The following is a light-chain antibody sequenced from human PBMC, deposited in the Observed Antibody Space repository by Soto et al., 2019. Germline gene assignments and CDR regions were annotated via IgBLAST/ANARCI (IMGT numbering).Light chain of an antibody. CDR3: HQSYSTPIT. J-gene: IGKJ4*01. CDR1: DSISTY. V-gene: IGKV1-39*01. CDR2: SAS. Sequence: DIQMIQSPSSLSASVGDKITITCRASDSISTYLNWFQQKPGKGPKLLIYSASTLQSGAPSGFSGSGSGTDFTLTITSLQRDYCATYYCHQSYSTPITVGGATRVEIK.